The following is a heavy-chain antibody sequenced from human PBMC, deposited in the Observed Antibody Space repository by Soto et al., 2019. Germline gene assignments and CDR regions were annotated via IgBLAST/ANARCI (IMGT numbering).Heavy chain of an antibody. CDR2: IYHSGST. CDR3: ARGQQLAPGGFDP. V-gene: IGHV4-4*02. Sequence: SETLSLTCAVSGGSISSSNWWSWVRQPPGKGLEWIGEIYHSGSTNYNPSLKSRVTISVYKSKNQFSLKLSSVTAADTAVYYCARGQQLAPGGFDPWGQGTLVTVSS. D-gene: IGHD6-13*01. J-gene: IGHJ5*02. CDR1: GGSISSSNW.